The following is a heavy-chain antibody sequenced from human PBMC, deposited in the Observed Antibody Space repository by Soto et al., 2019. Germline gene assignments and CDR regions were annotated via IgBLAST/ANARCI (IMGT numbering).Heavy chain of an antibody. CDR2: INAGNGNT. D-gene: IGHD6-19*01. CDR1: GYTFSNYP. CDR3: ARWFSGSDY. J-gene: IGHJ4*02. V-gene: IGHV1-3*05. Sequence: QVQLVQSGAEEKKPGASVKVSCKPSGYTFSNYPVHWVRQAPGQSLEWMGWINAGNGNTKYSQQFQGRVTITRDTSASTAYMELSSVRSEDTAVYYCARWFSGSDYWGQGTLVTVSS.